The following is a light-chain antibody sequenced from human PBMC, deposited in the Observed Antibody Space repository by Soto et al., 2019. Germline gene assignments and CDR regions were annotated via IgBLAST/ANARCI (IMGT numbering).Light chain of an antibody. V-gene: IGKV1-5*01. CDR3: QQYISYSFT. Sequence: DIQMTQSPSTLSASVGDRVTVTCRASQTITSWLAWYQQKPGKAPKLLIYDASTLESGVPSRFSGSGSGTEFTLTISCLQPDEFATYYCQQYISYSFTFGPGTKVDIK. CDR1: QTITSW. J-gene: IGKJ3*01. CDR2: DAS.